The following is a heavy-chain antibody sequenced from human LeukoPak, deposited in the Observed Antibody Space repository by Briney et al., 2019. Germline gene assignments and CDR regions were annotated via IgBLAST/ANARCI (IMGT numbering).Heavy chain of an antibody. Sequence: GASVKVSCKASGYTFTGYYMHWVRQAPGQGLEWMGWINPNSGGTNYAQKFQGRVTMTRDTSISTAYMELSRLRSDDTAVYYCASPDDYGDYGWAPFDYWGQGTLVTVSS. J-gene: IGHJ4*02. CDR2: INPNSGGT. D-gene: IGHD4-17*01. CDR3: ASPDDYGDYGWAPFDY. V-gene: IGHV1-2*02. CDR1: GYTFTGYY.